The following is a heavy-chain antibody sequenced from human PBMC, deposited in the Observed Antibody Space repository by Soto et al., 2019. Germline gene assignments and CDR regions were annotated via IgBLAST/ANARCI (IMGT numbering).Heavy chain of an antibody. J-gene: IGHJ4*02. D-gene: IGHD5-12*01. CDR3: ARHMVEMATPDGLEFGY. Sequence: GESLKISCKGSGYSFTSYWIGWVRQMPGKGLEWMGIIYPGDSDTRYSPSFQGQVTISADKSISTAYLQWSSLKASDTAMYYCARHMVEMATPDGLEFGYSGQGTLVTVSS. CDR2: IYPGDSDT. V-gene: IGHV5-51*01. CDR1: GYSFTSYW.